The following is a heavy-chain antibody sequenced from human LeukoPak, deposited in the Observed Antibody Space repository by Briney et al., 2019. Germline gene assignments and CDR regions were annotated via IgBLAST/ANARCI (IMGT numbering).Heavy chain of an antibody. CDR1: GFTIRLYS. Sequence: GGSLRFSCAASGFTIRLYSMNWVRQAPGRGLEWVSYIRSSDGAIAYADTVKGRFTISRDDAKNSLYLQMNSLRDEDTAVYYCARGKKYEPWGQGTLVTVSS. CDR2: IRSSDGAI. CDR3: ARGKKYEP. J-gene: IGHJ5*02. V-gene: IGHV3-48*02.